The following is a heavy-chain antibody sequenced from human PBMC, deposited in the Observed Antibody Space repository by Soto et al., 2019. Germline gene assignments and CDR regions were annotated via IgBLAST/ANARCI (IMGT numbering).Heavy chain of an antibody. CDR1: GGSISSSSYY. J-gene: IGHJ6*02. CDR2: IYYGGST. Sequence: QLQLQESGPGLVKPSETLSLTCTVSGGSISSSSYYWGWIRQPPGKGLEWIGSIYYGGSTYYNPSLKSRVTISVDTSKTQFSLKLSSVTAADTAVYYCASTPSFGYCSGGSCYSYYYGMDVWGQGTTVTVSS. V-gene: IGHV4-39*01. CDR3: ASTPSFGYCSGGSCYSYYYGMDV. D-gene: IGHD2-15*01.